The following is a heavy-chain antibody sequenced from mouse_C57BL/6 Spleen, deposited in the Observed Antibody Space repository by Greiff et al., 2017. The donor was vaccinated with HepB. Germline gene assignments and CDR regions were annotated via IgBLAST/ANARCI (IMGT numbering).Heavy chain of an antibody. J-gene: IGHJ1*03. CDR1: GYTFTDYY. CDR2: INPYNGGT. D-gene: IGHD1-1*01. V-gene: IGHV1-19*01. CDR3: ARGGYGSSYGYWYFDV. Sequence: VQLKQSGPVLVKPGASVKMSCKASGYTFTDYYMNWVKQSHGKSLEWIGVINPYNGGTSYNQKFKGKATLTVDKSSSTAYMELNSLTSEDSAVYYCARGGYGSSYGYWYFDVWGTGTTVTVSS.